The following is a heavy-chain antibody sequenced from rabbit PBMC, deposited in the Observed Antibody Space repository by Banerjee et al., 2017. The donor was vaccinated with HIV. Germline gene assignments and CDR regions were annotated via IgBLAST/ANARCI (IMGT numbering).Heavy chain of an antibody. D-gene: IGHD4-1*01. CDR3: ARDLAGVIGWNFNL. CDR2: IYAGSSGRT. CDR1: GFDFSSNA. V-gene: IGHV1S40*01. Sequence: QSLVESGGGLVQPEGSLTLTCKASGFDFSSNAMCWVRQAPGKGLEWIACIYAGSSGRTYYASWAKGRFTISKTSSTTVTLQMTSLTAADTATYFCARDLAGVIGWNFNLWGQGTLVTVS. J-gene: IGHJ4*01.